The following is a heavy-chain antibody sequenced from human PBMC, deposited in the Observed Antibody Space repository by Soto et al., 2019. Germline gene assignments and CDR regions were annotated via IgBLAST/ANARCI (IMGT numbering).Heavy chain of an antibody. V-gene: IGHV1-18*01. CDR3: ARGRTSSPYFSVMDV. CDR2: ISGYNGNT. CDR1: GYTFTSYG. D-gene: IGHD6-13*01. J-gene: IGHJ6*02. Sequence: QVQLVQSGAEVKKPGASVKVSCKASGYTFTSYGISWVRQAPGQGLEWMGWISGYNGNTNSAQKLQGRVTMTTDTSTTTDYMELRSLRSDDTAVYYCARGRTSSPYFSVMDVWGQGTTVTVSS.